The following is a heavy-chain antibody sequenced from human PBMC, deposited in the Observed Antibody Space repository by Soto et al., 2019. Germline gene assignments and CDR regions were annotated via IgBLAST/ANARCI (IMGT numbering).Heavy chain of an antibody. V-gene: IGHV3-23*04. CDR2: ISGTGDSS. Sequence: EMQLVESGGGLVQPGESLRLSCAASGFTFGSYAMSWVRQAPGKGLEWVSLISGTGDSSEYANSVKGRFTISRDYSKTTVFLQMNSLRAEDTAVYFCAKDNGNYGSGSFSHWGQGTLVTVSS. CDR1: GFTFGSYA. D-gene: IGHD3-10*01. CDR3: AKDNGNYGSGSFSH. J-gene: IGHJ4*02.